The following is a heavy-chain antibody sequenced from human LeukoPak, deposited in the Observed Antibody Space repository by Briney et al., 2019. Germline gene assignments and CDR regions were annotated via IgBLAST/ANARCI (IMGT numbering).Heavy chain of an antibody. CDR2: ISYDGSNK. D-gene: IGHD1-26*01. CDR1: GFTFSSYA. Sequence: PGGSLRLSCAASGFTFSSYAMHWVRQAPGKGLEWVAVISYDGSNKYYADSVKGRFTISRDNSKNTLYLQMNSLRAEDTAVYYCARDLIVGARRYYFDYWGQGTLVTVSS. CDR3: ARDLIVGARRYYFDY. J-gene: IGHJ4*02. V-gene: IGHV3-30*14.